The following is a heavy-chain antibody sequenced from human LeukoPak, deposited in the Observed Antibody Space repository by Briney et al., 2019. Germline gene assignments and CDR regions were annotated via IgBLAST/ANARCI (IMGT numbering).Heavy chain of an antibody. CDR3: ARAYDFWSGPGGY. V-gene: IGHV3-21*01. J-gene: IGHJ4*02. D-gene: IGHD3-3*01. CDR1: GFTFSSYS. CDR2: ISSSSSYI. Sequence: GGSLRLSCAASGFTFSSYSMNWVRQAPGKGLEWVSSISSSSSYIYHADSVKGRFTISRDNAKNSLYLQMNSLRAEDTAVYYCARAYDFWSGPGGYWGQGTLVTVSS.